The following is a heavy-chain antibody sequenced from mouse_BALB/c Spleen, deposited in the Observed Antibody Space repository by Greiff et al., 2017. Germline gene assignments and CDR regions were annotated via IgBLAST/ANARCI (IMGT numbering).Heavy chain of an antibody. J-gene: IGHJ2*01. CDR1: GFTFSSYT. CDR3: ARNYGSSYHFDY. V-gene: IGHV5-12-2*01. Sequence: EVKLQESGGGLVQPGGSLKLSCAASGFTFSSYTMSWVRQTPEKRLEWVAYISNGGGSTYYPDTVKGRFTISRDNAKNTLYLQMSSLKSEDTAMYYCARNYGSSYHFDYWGQGTTLTVSS. CDR2: ISNGGGST. D-gene: IGHD1-1*01.